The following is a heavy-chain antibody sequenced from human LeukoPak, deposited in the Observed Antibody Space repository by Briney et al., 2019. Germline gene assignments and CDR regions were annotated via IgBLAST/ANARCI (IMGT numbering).Heavy chain of an antibody. V-gene: IGHV3-48*03. CDR3: AKDLRSSADSKMGAADY. Sequence: GGSLRLSCVASGFTFSSYEMTWVRQAPGKGLEWLSYISSSGSTIYYADSVEGRFTISRDSSKNTLYLQMNSLRAEDTAVYYCAKDLRSSADSKMGAADYWGQGTLVTVSS. CDR2: ISSSGSTI. J-gene: IGHJ4*02. D-gene: IGHD1-26*01. CDR1: GFTFSSYE.